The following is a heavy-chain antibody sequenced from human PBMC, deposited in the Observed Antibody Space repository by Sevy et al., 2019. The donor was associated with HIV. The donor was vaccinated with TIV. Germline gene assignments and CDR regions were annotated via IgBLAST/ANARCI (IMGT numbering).Heavy chain of an antibody. V-gene: IGHV3-30*04. J-gene: IGHJ4*02. CDR2: ISYDGSNK. CDR3: ARDQGAVVIVAATLFEY. D-gene: IGHD2-15*01. CDR1: GFTFSSYA. Sequence: GESLKISCAASGFTFSSYAMYWVRQAPGKGLEWVAVISYDGSNKYYADSVKGRFTISRDNSKNTLYLEMNSLRTEDTAVYYCARDQGAVVIVAATLFEYWGQGTLVTVSS.